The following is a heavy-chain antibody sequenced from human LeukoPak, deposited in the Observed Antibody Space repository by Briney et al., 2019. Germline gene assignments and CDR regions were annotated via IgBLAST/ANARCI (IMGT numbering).Heavy chain of an antibody. V-gene: IGHV3-30*18. J-gene: IGHJ4*02. CDR1: GFTFSSYG. CDR2: ISYDGSNK. Sequence: GGSLRLSCAASGFTFSSYGMHWVRQAPGKGLEWVAVISYDGSNKYYADSVKGRFTISRDNSKNTLYLQMNSLRAEDTAVYNCAKDGSTVTTIDYWGQGTLVTVSS. D-gene: IGHD4-11*01. CDR3: AKDGSTVTTIDY.